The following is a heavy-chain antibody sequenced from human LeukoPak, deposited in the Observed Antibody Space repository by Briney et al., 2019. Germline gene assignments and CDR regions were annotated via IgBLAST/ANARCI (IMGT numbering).Heavy chain of an antibody. CDR1: GFTFSSYG. CDR3: AKGPRITIFGVVTTNFDY. J-gene: IGHJ4*02. Sequence: PGRSLRLSCAASGFTFSSYGMHWVRQAPGKGLEWVAAIWYDGSNKYYADSVKGRFTISRDNSKNTLYLQMNSLRAEDTAVYYCAKGPRITIFGVVTTNFDYWGQGTLVTVSS. V-gene: IGHV3-33*06. D-gene: IGHD3-3*01. CDR2: IWYDGSNK.